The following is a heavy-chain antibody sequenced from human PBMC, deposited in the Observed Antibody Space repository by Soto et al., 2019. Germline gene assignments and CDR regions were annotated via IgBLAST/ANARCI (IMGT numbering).Heavy chain of an antibody. CDR3: ARYKDGAGSYYNNWFDP. CDR2: IIPIFGTA. V-gene: IGHV1-69*01. D-gene: IGHD3-10*01. CDR1: GGTFSSYA. J-gene: IGHJ5*02. Sequence: QVQLVQSGAEVKKPGSSVKVSCKASGGTFSSYAISWVRQAPGQGLEWMGGIIPIFGTANYAQKFQGRVTITADESTSTADMELSSLRSEDTAVYYCARYKDGAGSYYNNWFDPWGQGTLVTVSS.